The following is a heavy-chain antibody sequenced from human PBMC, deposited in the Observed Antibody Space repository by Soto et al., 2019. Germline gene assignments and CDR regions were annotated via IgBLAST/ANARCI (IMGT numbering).Heavy chain of an antibody. J-gene: IGHJ6*03. CDR2: ITPSGGNT. CDR3: AGRYCPNGVCYTNYYYYMDV. Sequence: EVQLLESGGGLVQPGGSLRLSCAASGFSFSTYAMSWVRQALGKGLEWVSTITPSGGNTYYADSVKVRFTISRDNSDNTLYLHMNSLRAEDSAVYYCAGRYCPNGVCYTNYYYYMDVWGEGTTVTVSS. D-gene: IGHD2-8*01. V-gene: IGHV3-23*01. CDR1: GFSFSTYA.